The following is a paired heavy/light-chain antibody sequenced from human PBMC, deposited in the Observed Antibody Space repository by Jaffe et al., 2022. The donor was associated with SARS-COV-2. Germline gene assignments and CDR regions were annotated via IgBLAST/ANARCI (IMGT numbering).Light chain of an antibody. J-gene: IGKJ4*01. CDR1: QSVSSN. CDR3: QQRGNWLT. CDR2: DAS. V-gene: IGKV3-11*01. Sequence: EIVLTQSPATLSLSPGERATLSCRASQSVSSNLAWYQQKPGQAPRLLIYDASNRATGIPARFSGSGSGTDFTLTISSLEPEDFAVYYCQQRGNWLTFGGGTKVEIK.
Heavy chain of an antibody. CDR1: GFTFDDYA. Sequence: EVQLVESGGNLVQPGRSLRLSCAASGFTFDDYAMHWVRQAPGKGLEWVSGISWNGGRIGYADSVKGRFTISRDNANNSLYLQMDSLIREDTALYYCAKAKLESKWLLFHGYYMDVWGKGTTVTVSS. CDR2: ISWNGGRI. CDR3: AKAKLESKWLLFHGYYMDV. V-gene: IGHV3-9*01. D-gene: IGHD5-12*01. J-gene: IGHJ6*03.